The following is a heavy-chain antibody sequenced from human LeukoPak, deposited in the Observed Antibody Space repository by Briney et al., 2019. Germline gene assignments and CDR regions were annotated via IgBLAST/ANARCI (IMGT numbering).Heavy chain of an antibody. Sequence: GGSLRLSCAASGFTFSNYWMSWVRQAPGKGLEWVADIKQDGSEKYYVNSVKGRFTISRDNAKNSLYLQMSSLRAEDTAIYYCAREDDWNYEDYWGQGTLVSVSS. D-gene: IGHD1-7*01. CDR2: IKQDGSEK. CDR3: AREDDWNYEDY. V-gene: IGHV3-7*01. J-gene: IGHJ4*02. CDR1: GFTFSNYW.